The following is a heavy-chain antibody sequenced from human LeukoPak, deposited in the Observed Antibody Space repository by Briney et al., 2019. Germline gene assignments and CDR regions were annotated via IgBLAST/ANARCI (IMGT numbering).Heavy chain of an antibody. D-gene: IGHD3-10*01. J-gene: IGHJ4*02. Sequence: GGSLRLSCAASGFTFSSYGMHWVRQAPGKGLEWVAFIRYDGSNKYYADSVKGRFTISRDNSKNTLYLQMNSLRAEDTAVYYCAKDSAHVLLWFGECDYWGQGTLVTVSS. CDR1: GFTFSSYG. CDR3: AKDSAHVLLWFGECDY. V-gene: IGHV3-30*02. CDR2: IRYDGSNK.